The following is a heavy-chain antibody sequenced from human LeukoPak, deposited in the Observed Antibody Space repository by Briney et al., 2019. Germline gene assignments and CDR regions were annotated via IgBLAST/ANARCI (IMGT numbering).Heavy chain of an antibody. J-gene: IGHJ4*01. CDR2: MSYSGHT. D-gene: IGHD2-21*01. CDR3: ARDRDVDDFDS. V-gene: IGHV4-39*07. Sequence: SETLSLTCTVSGGSISSSSYYWGWIRQPPGKGLEWIVSMSYSGHTYYNPSLKSRVTTSIGTSKNQLSLNLKSVTAADTAVYYCARDRDVDDFDSWGHGTLVTVSS. CDR1: GGSISSSSYY.